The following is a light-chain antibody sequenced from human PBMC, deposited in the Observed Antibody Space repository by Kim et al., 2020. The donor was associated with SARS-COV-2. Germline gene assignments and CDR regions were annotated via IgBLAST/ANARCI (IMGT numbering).Light chain of an antibody. V-gene: IGKV1-5*03. CDR1: QSISNW. J-gene: IGKJ1*01. Sequence: DIQMTQSPSTLSASVGDRVTITCRTSQSISNWLAWYQQTPGKAPKLLIYKASNLESGVPSRFSGSGSGTEFTLTISSLQPDDFATYYCQQYSSYSFGQGTKVDIK. CDR2: KAS. CDR3: QQYSSYS.